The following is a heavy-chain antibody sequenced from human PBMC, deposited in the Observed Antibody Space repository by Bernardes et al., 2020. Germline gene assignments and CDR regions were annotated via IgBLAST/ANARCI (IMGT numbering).Heavy chain of an antibody. CDR1: GGSFSGYY. D-gene: IGHD3-9*01. CDR3: ARGGLRYFDWFGGFEY. Sequence: SETLSLTCAVYGGSFSGYYWSWIRQPPGKGLEWVGEINHSGSTNYNPSLKSRVTISVDTSKNQFSLKLSSVTAADTAVYYCARGGLRYFDWFGGFEYWGQGTLVTVSS. CDR2: INHSGST. V-gene: IGHV4-34*01. J-gene: IGHJ4*02.